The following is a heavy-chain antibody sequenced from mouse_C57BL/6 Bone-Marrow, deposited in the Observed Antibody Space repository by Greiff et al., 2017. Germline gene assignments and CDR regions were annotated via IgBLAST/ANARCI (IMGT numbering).Heavy chain of an antibody. Sequence: VQLQQSDAELVKPGAAVKRSGKVSGYTFTDHTIHRMKQRPEQGLEGIGYIYPRDGSTKYNEKFKGKATLTADKSSSTAYMQLNSLTSEDSAVYFCARDDTTVVPYFDYWGQGTTLTVSS. CDR2: IYPRDGST. CDR3: ARDDTTVVPYFDY. J-gene: IGHJ2*01. V-gene: IGHV1-78*01. CDR1: GYTFTDHT. D-gene: IGHD1-1*01.